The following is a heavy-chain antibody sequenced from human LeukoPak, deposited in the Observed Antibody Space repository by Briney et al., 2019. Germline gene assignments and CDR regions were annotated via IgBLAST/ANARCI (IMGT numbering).Heavy chain of an antibody. CDR1: GYTFTGYY. J-gene: IGHJ3*02. CDR2: INPNSGGT. CDR3: ARGFPLWELLLSAFDI. D-gene: IGHD1-26*01. Sequence: ASVKVSCKASGYTFTGYYMHWVRQAPGQGLEWMGWINPNSGGTNYAQKFQGRVTMTRDTSISTAYMELSRLRSGDTAVYYCARGFPLWELLLSAFDIWGQGTMVTVSS. V-gene: IGHV1-2*02.